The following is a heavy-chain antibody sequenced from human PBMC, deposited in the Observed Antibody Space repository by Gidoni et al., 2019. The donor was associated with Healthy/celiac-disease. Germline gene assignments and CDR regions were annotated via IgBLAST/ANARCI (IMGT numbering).Heavy chain of an antibody. CDR1: RESFSGYY. CDR2: INHSGST. Sequence: QVQLQQWGAGLWKPSKTLSLTCAVSRESFSGYYWSGIRQPPGKGLEWVGDINHSGSTNYNPSRQSRLTISADTSKTQFSLKLSSGPAADTAVYYCARGTGYYYSSGMDVWGQGTTVTVSS. V-gene: IGHV4-34*01. J-gene: IGHJ6*02. CDR3: ARGTGYYYSSGMDV.